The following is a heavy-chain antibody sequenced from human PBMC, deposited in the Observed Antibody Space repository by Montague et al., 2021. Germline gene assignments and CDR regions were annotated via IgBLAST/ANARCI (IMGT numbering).Heavy chain of an antibody. CDR3: AKDAGIVVVPARHFDY. Sequence: SLRLSCAASGFTFDDYAMHWVRQTPGKGLEWVSGISWNSGSIGYADSVKGRSTISRDNAKNSLYLQMNSLRAEDTALYYCAKDAGIVVVPARHFDYWGQGTLVTVSS. CDR1: GFTFDDYA. V-gene: IGHV3-9*01. CDR2: ISWNSGSI. J-gene: IGHJ4*02. D-gene: IGHD2-2*01.